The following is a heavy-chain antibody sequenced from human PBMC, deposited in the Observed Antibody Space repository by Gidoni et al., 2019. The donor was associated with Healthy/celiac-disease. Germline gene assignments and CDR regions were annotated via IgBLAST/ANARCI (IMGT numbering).Heavy chain of an antibody. CDR2: ISSSSSYI. V-gene: IGHV3-21*01. D-gene: IGHD3-22*01. CDR3: ARDNYYDSSGPCDY. J-gene: IGHJ4*02. CDR1: GFTFRSYS. Sequence: EVQLVESGGGLVKPGGSLGLSCAASGFTFRSYSRNWVRQSPGKGLEWVPAISSSSSYIYYADAVKGRFTISRDKAKNSLYLQMNSLRAEDTAVYYCARDNYYDSSGPCDYWGQGTLVTVSS.